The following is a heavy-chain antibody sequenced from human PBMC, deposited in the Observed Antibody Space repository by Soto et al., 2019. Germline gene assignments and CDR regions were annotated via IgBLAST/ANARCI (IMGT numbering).Heavy chain of an antibody. Sequence: EVQLLESGGGLVQPGGSLRLSCAASGLTLSSCAMRWVRQAPGKGLEWVSTISGGGGNTYYADSVKGRFTISRDNSKSTLDLHIHCLRAEYTAVYYCAKGGYDSSGHSLYNFDSWGQGTLVTVSS. CDR3: AKGGYDSSGHSLYNFDS. CDR1: GLTLSSCA. CDR2: ISGGGGNT. V-gene: IGHV3-23*01. J-gene: IGHJ4*02. D-gene: IGHD3-22*01.